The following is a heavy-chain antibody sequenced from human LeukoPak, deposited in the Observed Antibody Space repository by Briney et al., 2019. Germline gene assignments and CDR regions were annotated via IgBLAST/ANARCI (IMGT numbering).Heavy chain of an antibody. CDR1: GGSISSYY. V-gene: IGHV4-59*01. Sequence: SETLSLTCTVSGGSISSYYWRWIRQSPGKGLEWIGDIYYTGDTNDNPSLKSRASISIDTSNNQFSLRLRSVTAADTAVYYCARGFQWHPKPCVFDVWGQGTMVTVSS. CDR2: IYYTGDT. J-gene: IGHJ3*01. CDR3: ARGFQWHPKPCVFDV. D-gene: IGHD2-8*01.